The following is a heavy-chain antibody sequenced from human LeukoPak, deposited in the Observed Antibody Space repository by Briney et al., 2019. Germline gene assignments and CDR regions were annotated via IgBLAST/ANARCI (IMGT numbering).Heavy chain of an antibody. Sequence: PGGGLRLVSAASGFSFENYRRVWVREAAGKGLEWFSTVNADGGNTYYADSVKGRFTISRDNSKSTLILQMNSLRVEGTALYYCTKRVKYGGTWDHFADWGQGTLVTVSS. J-gene: IGHJ4*02. CDR2: VNADGGNT. V-gene: IGHV3-23*01. D-gene: IGHD1-26*01. CDR3: TKRVKYGGTWDHFAD. CDR1: GFSFENYR.